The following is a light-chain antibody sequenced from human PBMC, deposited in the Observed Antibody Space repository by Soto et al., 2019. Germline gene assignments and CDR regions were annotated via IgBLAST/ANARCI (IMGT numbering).Light chain of an antibody. V-gene: IGLV2-14*03. CDR2: DVT. CDR3: KSYKSASTYV. J-gene: IGLJ1*01. CDR1: GSDIGTYNY. Sequence: QSALTQPASVSGSPGQSSTISCTGTGSDIGTYNYVSWYQHHPGKAPKFIIYDVTNRPSGVSDRFSGSKSGNTASLTISGLQAEDEADYFCKSYKSASTYVFGTGTKLTVL.